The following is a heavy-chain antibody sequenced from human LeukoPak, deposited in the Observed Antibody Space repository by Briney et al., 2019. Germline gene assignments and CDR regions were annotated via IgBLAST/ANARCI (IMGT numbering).Heavy chain of an antibody. J-gene: IGHJ4*02. V-gene: IGHV3-48*01. Sequence: GRSLRLSCAASGFTFSNYAMHWVRQAPGKGLEWVSYISSSSSTIYYADSVKGRFTISRDNAKNSLYLQMNSLRAEDTAVYYCARDGVWAFGVVDYWGQGTLVTVSS. CDR2: ISSSSSTI. CDR1: GFTFSNYA. D-gene: IGHD3-3*01. CDR3: ARDGVWAFGVVDY.